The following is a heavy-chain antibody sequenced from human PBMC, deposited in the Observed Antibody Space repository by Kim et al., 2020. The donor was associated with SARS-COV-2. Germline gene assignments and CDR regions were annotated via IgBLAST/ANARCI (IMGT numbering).Heavy chain of an antibody. CDR1: GFTFSGSP. CDR3: TSLITA. V-gene: IGHV3-73*01. Sequence: GGSLRLSCAASGFTFSGSPIHWVRQAAGKGLEWVGRVGHKAPNYATTYGASVKGRFTISRDDSKNTAYLQMNSLKTEDTAVYYCTSLITAWGQGTLVTVSS. CDR2: VGHKAPNYAT. D-gene: IGHD6-25*01. J-gene: IGHJ4*02.